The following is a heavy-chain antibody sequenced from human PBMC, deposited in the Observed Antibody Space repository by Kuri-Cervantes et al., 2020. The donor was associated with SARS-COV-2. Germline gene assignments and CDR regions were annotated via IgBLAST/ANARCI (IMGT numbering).Heavy chain of an antibody. J-gene: IGHJ6*03. CDR1: GFTVSSNY. CDR3: ARDKFYDFWSGYPEGYYYYYYMDV. V-gene: IGHV3-7*01. D-gene: IGHD3-3*01. CDR2: IKQDGSEK. Sequence: GESLKISCAASGFTVSSNYMSWVRQAPGKGLEWVANIKQDGSEKYYVDSVKGRFTISRDNAKNSLYLQMNSLRAEDTAVYYCARDKFYDFWSGYPEGYYYYYYMDVWGKGTTVTVSS.